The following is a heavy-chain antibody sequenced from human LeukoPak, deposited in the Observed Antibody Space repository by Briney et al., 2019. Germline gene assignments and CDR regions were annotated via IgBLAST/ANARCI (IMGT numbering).Heavy chain of an antibody. D-gene: IGHD2-21*02. Sequence: GGSLRLSCAASGFTFSSYWMSWVRQAPGKGLEWVANIKQDGSEKYYVDSVKGRFTISRDNAKNSLYLQMNSLRADDTAVYYCARNSHIVVVTATCFDYWGQGTLVTVSS. CDR3: ARNSHIVVVTATCFDY. CDR1: GFTFSSYW. V-gene: IGHV3-7*01. CDR2: IKQDGSEK. J-gene: IGHJ4*02.